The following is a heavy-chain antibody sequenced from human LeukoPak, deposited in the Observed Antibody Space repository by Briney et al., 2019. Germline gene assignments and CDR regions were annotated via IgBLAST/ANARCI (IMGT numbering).Heavy chain of an antibody. CDR1: GGSISSGSYY. Sequence: SETLSLTCTVSGGSISSGSYYWSWIRQPAGKGLEWIGYIYYSGSTNYNPSLKSRVTISVDTSKNQFSLKLSSVTAADTAVYYCARDCSGGSCYPNDAFDIWGQGTMVTVSS. V-gene: IGHV4-61*10. CDR3: ARDCSGGSCYPNDAFDI. CDR2: IYYSGST. J-gene: IGHJ3*02. D-gene: IGHD2-15*01.